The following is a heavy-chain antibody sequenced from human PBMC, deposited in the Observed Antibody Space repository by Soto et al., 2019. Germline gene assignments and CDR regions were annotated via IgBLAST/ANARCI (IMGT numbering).Heavy chain of an antibody. D-gene: IGHD3-3*01. V-gene: IGHV1-69*01. Sequence: QVQLVQSGAEVKKPGSSVKVSCKASGGTFRNYPFSWVRQAPGEGLEWMGGIIPIIGVPDYAQKFQGRVTITADASTSTLYMHLSSLRSDDTAVYYCTRVLEFRDGHNSHFHYWGQGTLVTVSS. CDR1: GGTFRNYP. CDR3: TRVLEFRDGHNSHFHY. CDR2: IIPIIGVP. J-gene: IGHJ4*02.